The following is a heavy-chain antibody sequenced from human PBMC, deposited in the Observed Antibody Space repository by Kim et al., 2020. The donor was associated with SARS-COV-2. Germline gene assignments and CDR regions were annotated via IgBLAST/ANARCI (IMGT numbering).Heavy chain of an antibody. J-gene: IGHJ4*02. D-gene: IGHD3-10*01. CDR3: VRGFDY. CDR2: YYRGSP. V-gene: IGHV4-59*08. Sequence: YYRGSPNYNPSLKSRVTISVDTSKNQFSLKLSSVTAADTAVYYCVRGFDYWDQGTLVTVSS.